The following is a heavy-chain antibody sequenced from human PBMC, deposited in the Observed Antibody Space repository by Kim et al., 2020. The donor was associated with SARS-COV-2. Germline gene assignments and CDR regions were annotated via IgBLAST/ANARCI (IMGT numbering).Heavy chain of an antibody. J-gene: IGHJ4*02. Sequence: TTYNPSLKSRITISIETSKNQFSLKLTSLTAADTAIYYCARGLVGSTSSYWGQGTLVTVSS. V-gene: IGHV4-59*09. D-gene: IGHD2-2*01. CDR2: T. CDR3: ARGLVGSTSSY.